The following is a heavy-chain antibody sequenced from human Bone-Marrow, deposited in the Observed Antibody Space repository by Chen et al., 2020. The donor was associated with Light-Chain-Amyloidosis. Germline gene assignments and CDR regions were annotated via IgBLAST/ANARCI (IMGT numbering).Heavy chain of an antibody. V-gene: IGHV3-48*03. J-gene: IGHJ3*02. CDR3: ARDRWVARHFPGAVDI. Sequence: EVQLVESGGGLVQPGGSLRLSCVASGFRFSNYDMNWVRQAPGQGLEWVSYISTTGTTIYYADFARGRFTISRDNAKNSLYLQMNSLRAEDTAVYYCARDRWVARHFPGAVDIWAKGQWSPSLQ. D-gene: IGHD2-15*01. CDR1: GFRFSNYD. CDR2: ISTTGTTI.